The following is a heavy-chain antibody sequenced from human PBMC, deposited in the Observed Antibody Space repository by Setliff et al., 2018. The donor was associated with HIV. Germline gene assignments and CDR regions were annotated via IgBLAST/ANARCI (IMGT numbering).Heavy chain of an antibody. CDR2: IFDSGST. J-gene: IGHJ6*03. V-gene: IGHV4-39*01. Sequence: PSESLSLTCNVYGTSITNSNSYWGWIRQPPGKRLEWLGGIFDSGSTSDNPSISGRLTISVDTSKNQVSLRLSSVTAADTGVYYCARHRDPPGSRWIFYYYYMDLWGGGTTVTVSS. CDR1: GTSITNSNSY. D-gene: IGHD6-13*01. CDR3: ARHRDPPGSRWIFYYYYMDL.